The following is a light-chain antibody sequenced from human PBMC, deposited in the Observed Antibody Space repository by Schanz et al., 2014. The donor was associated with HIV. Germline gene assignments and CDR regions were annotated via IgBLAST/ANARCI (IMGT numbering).Light chain of an antibody. V-gene: IGLV2-14*01. CDR3: SSYTSSSTLV. J-gene: IGLJ3*02. CDR2: DVN. CDR1: SSDVGGYNY. Sequence: QSALTQPASVSGSPGQSITISCTGTSSDVGGYNYVSWYQQHPGKAPKLMVYDVNYRPSGVSNRFSGSKSGNTASLTISGLQAEDEAEYYCSSYTSSSTLVFGGGTKLTVL.